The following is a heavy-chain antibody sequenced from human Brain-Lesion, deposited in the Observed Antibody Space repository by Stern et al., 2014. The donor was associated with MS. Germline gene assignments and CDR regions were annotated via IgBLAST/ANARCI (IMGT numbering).Heavy chain of an antibody. Sequence: VQLVESGAEVKKPGASVKVSCKVSGYTLTELSMHWVRQAPRKGLEWMGGFDTDAGETIYAQKFQGRVTMTEDTSTDTAYMELSSLRSEDTAVYYCATLSPGAGGNYYRHFDYWGQGTLVTVSS. CDR3: ATLSPGAGGNYYRHFDY. D-gene: IGHD1-26*01. CDR2: FDTDAGET. V-gene: IGHV1-24*01. J-gene: IGHJ4*02. CDR1: GYTLTELS.